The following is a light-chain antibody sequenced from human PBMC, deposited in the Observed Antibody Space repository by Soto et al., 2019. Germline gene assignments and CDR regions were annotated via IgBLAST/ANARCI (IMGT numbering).Light chain of an antibody. Sequence: QSALTQPRSVSGSPGQSVTISCTRTSSDVGGYNYVSWYQQHPGKAPKLMIYDVSKRPSGVPDRFSGSKSGNTASLTISGLQAEDEADYYCCSYAGSYTFGVVFGGGTKVTVL. CDR1: SSDVGGYNY. CDR2: DVS. J-gene: IGLJ2*01. V-gene: IGLV2-11*01. CDR3: CSYAGSYTFGVV.